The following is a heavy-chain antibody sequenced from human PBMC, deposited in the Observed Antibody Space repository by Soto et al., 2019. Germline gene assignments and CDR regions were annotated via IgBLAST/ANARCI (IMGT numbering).Heavy chain of an antibody. V-gene: IGHV1-69*06. J-gene: IGHJ6*02. CDR2: TFPMFGKA. D-gene: IGHD6-13*01. CDR1: GGTFSSYA. Sequence: QVQLVQSGAEVKKPGSSVKVSYKASGGTFSSYAISWVRQAPGQGLEWMGGTFPMFGKANYAQKFQGRVTISEDKSTSTDNMEFSSLTSEDTAVYYCATVDISTWIDGMDVWGQGTTVTVS. CDR3: ATVDISTWIDGMDV.